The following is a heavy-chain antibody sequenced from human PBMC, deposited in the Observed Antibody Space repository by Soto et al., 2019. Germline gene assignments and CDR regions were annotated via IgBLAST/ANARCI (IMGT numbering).Heavy chain of an antibody. D-gene: IGHD1-26*01. CDR1: VFTLTRYA. Sequence: QVHLVQSGAEVEKPGASVKVSCKASVFTLTRYALHWVRQAPGQRLEYMGGINAGNGDTGHPQKFQSRVTMTTDIRVSTVYMELNSLTSEDTAVYYCARKKVGTCFTFDLWGQGRVVDVAS. CDR2: INAGNGDT. CDR3: ARKKVGTCFTFDL. V-gene: IGHV1-3*01. J-gene: IGHJ3*01.